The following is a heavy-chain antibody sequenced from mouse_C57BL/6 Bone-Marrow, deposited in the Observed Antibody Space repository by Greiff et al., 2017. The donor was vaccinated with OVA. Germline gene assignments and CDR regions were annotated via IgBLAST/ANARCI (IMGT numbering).Heavy chain of an antibody. CDR1: GYTFTSYG. V-gene: IGHV1-81*01. J-gene: IGHJ1*03. CDR3: ALLLRSRWYFDV. Sequence: VQLVESGAELARPGASVKLSCKASGYTFTSYGISWVKQRTGQGLEWIGEIYPRSGNTYYNEKFKGKATLTADKSSSTAYMELRSLTSEDSAVYFCALLLRSRWYFDVWGTGTTVTVSS. CDR2: IYPRSGNT. D-gene: IGHD1-1*01.